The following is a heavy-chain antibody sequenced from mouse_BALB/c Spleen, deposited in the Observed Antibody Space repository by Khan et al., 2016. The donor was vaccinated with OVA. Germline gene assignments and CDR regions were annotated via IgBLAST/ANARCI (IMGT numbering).Heavy chain of an antibody. Sequence: EVQLQESGPGLVKPSQSLSLTCTVTGYSITSGYGWNWIRQFPGNKLEWMGYISYSGSTNYNPPLNSRNPITRDKSKNQFFLQLNSVTTEDTATDNYARTARLKYWGQGTTLTVSS. D-gene: IGHD1-2*01. J-gene: IGHJ2*01. CDR1: GYSITSGYG. CDR3: ARTARLKY. CDR2: ISYSGST. V-gene: IGHV3-2*02.